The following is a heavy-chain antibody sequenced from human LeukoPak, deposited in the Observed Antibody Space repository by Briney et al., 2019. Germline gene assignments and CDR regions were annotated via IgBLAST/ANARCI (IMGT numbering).Heavy chain of an antibody. CDR1: GYTFTPYA. Sequence: ASVTVSCPASGYTFTPYAMHCVRPAPGQRPEWIGWINAANGNPTYPQKFQGRVTITRDTSASTAYMELSSLRSEDTAVYYCASNSWEVTMVRGVIMSPTLYGMDVWGQGTTVTVSS. J-gene: IGHJ6*02. CDR2: INAANGNP. CDR3: ASNSWEVTMVRGVIMSPTLYGMDV. V-gene: IGHV1-3*01. D-gene: IGHD3-10*01.